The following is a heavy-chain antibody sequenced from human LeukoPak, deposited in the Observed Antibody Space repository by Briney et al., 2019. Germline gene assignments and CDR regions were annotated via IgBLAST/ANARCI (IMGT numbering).Heavy chain of an antibody. CDR3: ASAVVVAAANYYYYMDV. D-gene: IGHD2-15*01. CDR2: IIPIFGTA. V-gene: IGHV1-69*13. CDR1: GGTFSSYA. J-gene: IGHJ6*03. Sequence: SVKVSCKASGGTFSSYAISWVRQAPGQGLEWMGGIIPIFGTANYAQKFQGRVTITADESTSTAYMELSSPRSEDTAVYYCASAVVVAAANYYYYMDVWGKGTTVTVSS.